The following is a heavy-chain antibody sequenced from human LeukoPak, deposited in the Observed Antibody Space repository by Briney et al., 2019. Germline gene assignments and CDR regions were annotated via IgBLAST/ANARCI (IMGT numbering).Heavy chain of an antibody. J-gene: IGHJ4*02. V-gene: IGHV4-30-4*01. CDR3: ASGPYSSSLEDY. CDR2: IYYNRST. Sequence: SQTLSLTCTVSGGPISSGHYYWSRIRQPPGEGLEWIWYIYYNRSTYYNPSLKSRLTISVDTSKNQFSLKLSSVTAAEAAVYYCASGPYSSSLEDYWGQGTLVTVSS. CDR1: GGPISSGHYY. D-gene: IGHD6-13*01.